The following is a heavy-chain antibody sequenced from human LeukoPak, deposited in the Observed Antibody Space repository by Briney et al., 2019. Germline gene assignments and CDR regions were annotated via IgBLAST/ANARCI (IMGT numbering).Heavy chain of an antibody. CDR1: GYTFSSYG. V-gene: IGHV1-18*01. Sequence: ASVKVSCKASGYTFSSYGTSWVRQAPGQGLEWLGWISAYNGNTNYAQKLQGRVTMTTDTSTTTAYMELRSLRSDDTAVYYCARDPGIAAAGTYFDYWGQGTLVTVSS. CDR3: ARDPGIAAAGTYFDY. CDR2: ISAYNGNT. J-gene: IGHJ4*02. D-gene: IGHD6-13*01.